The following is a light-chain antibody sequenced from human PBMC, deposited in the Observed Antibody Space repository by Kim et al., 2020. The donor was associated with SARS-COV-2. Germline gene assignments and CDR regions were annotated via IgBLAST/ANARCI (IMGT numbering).Light chain of an antibody. Sequence: EIVLTQSPATLSLSPGDRATLSCRASQGVSNYLAWYQQKPGQAPRLLISDASNRATGIPARFSGSGSGTDFTLTISSLEPEDFTFYYWHQRSSWPGTFGQGTKVDIK. CDR2: DAS. CDR1: QGVSNY. CDR3: HQRSSWPGT. V-gene: IGKV3-11*01. J-gene: IGKJ1*01.